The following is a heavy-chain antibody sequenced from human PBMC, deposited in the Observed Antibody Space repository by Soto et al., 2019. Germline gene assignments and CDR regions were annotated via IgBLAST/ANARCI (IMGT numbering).Heavy chain of an antibody. V-gene: IGHV1-2*02. D-gene: IGHD3-9*01. Sequence: ASVKLSCKASGYTFTGYYMHWVRQAPGQGLEWMGWINPNSGGTNYAQKYQGRVTMTRDTSISTAYMELSRLRSDGTAVYYRASAVSRARLRYFDWLRSSSSCTLFYYWGQRSRGAVSS. J-gene: IGHJ4*02. CDR3: ASAVSRARLRYFDWLRSSSSCTLFYY. CDR1: GYTFTGYY. CDR2: INPNSGGT.